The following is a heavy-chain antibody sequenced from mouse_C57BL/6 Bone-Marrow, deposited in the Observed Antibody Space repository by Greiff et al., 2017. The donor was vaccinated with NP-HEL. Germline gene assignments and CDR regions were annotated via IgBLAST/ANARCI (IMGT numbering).Heavy chain of an antibody. J-gene: IGHJ1*03. V-gene: IGHV1-69*01. CDR2: IDPSDSYT. Sequence: QVQLQQPGAVLVMPGASVKLSCKASGYTFTSYWMHWVKQRPGQGLEWIGEIDPSDSYTNYNQKFKGKSTLTVDKSSSTAYMQLSSLTSEDSAVYYCARALYFDVWGTGTTVTVSS. CDR3: ARALYFDV. CDR1: GYTFTSYW.